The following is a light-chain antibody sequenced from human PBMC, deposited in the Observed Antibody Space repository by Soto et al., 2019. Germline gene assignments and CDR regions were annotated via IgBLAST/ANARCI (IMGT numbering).Light chain of an antibody. CDR1: SSDVRGYNY. V-gene: IGLV2-8*01. J-gene: IGLJ1*01. CDR3: SSYAGSNNYV. CDR2: EVT. Sequence: QSALTQPPSASGSPGQSVTISCTGTSSDVRGYNYVSWYQQHPGKAPKLMIYEVTKRPSGVPDRFSGSKSGNTAYLTVSGLQAEDEADYYCSSYAGSNNYVFGTGTKVTVL.